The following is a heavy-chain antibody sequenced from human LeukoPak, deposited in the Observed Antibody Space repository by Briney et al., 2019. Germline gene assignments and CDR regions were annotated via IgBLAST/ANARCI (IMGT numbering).Heavy chain of an antibody. V-gene: IGHV4-39*07. CDR2: ISYSGST. CDR3: AREFPPSIVVVVAAPAYYWYFDL. J-gene: IGHJ2*01. D-gene: IGHD2-15*01. CDR1: GGSIGSSNYY. Sequence: PSETLSLTCTVSGGSIGSSNYYWGWIRQPPGKGLEWIGTISYSGSTYYNPSLKSRVTMSVDTSKNQFSLKLSSVTAADTAVYYCAREFPPSIVVVVAAPAYYWYFDLWGRGTLVTVSS.